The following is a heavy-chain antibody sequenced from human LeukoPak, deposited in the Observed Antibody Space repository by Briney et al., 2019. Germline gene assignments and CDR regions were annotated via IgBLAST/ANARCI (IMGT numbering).Heavy chain of an antibody. CDR2: INSDGSET. D-gene: IGHD1-26*01. CDR1: GFTFSSNW. Sequence: GGSLRLSCAASGFTFSSNWVHWVRQGPGKGLVWVSRINSDGSETSHADSVKGRFTISRDNAKNTLYLQMNSLRAEDTAVYYCARAGEGLLAYSFDIWGQGTMVTVSS. CDR3: ARAGEGLLAYSFDI. J-gene: IGHJ3*02. V-gene: IGHV3-74*01.